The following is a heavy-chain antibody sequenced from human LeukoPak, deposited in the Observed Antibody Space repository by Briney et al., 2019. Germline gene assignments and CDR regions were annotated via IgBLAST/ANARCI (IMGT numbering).Heavy chain of an antibody. J-gene: IGHJ6*03. Sequence: SETLSLTCTVSGGSISSSIYFWGWIRQPPGKGLEWIGSIHYSGSIYHDPSLKSRVTVSLDTSKNQFSLKLSSVTATDTAVYYCARQLYSSGSYYAPMDVWGKGTTVTISS. CDR1: GGSISSSIYF. CDR3: ARQLYSSGSYYAPMDV. V-gene: IGHV4-39*01. D-gene: IGHD3-10*01. CDR2: IHYSGSI.